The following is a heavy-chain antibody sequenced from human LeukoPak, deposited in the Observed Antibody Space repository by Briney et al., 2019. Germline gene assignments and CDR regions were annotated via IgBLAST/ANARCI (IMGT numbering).Heavy chain of an antibody. Sequence: GGSLRLSCAASGFTFSSYAMSWVRQAPGKGLAWVSASSGSGGSTYYADSVKGRFTISRDNSKNTLYLQMNSLRVEDTAVYYCAKYPWRYFDYWGQGTLVTVSS. D-gene: IGHD5-12*01. CDR1: GFTFSSYA. CDR3: AKYPWRYFDY. CDR2: SSGSGGST. V-gene: IGHV3-23*01. J-gene: IGHJ4*02.